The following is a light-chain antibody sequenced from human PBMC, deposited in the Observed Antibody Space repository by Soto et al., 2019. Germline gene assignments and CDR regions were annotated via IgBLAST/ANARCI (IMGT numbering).Light chain of an antibody. J-gene: IGLJ1*01. Sequence: QSVLTQPRSVSGAPGQRVTISCTGSSSHIGAGYDIHWYQQPPGTAPKLLIYGNNSRPSGVPDRFSGSKSGTSASLAITGLQAEDEADYYCQSSDSSLSRVFGTGTKVTVL. V-gene: IGLV1-40*01. CDR2: GNN. CDR3: QSSDSSLSRV. CDR1: SSHIGAGYD.